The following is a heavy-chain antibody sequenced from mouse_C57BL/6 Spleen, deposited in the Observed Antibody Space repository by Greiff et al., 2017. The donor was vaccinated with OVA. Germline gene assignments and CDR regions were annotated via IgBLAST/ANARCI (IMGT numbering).Heavy chain of an antibody. CDR3: ERHAGREKDDFDD. J-gene: IGHJ2*01. Sequence: EVQLQQSGGDLVKPGGSLKLSCAASGFTFSSYGMSWVRQTPDKRLEWVANISSGGSYTYYPDTVKGRYTISRDNAKNTLYLQMSSLKSEDTAMYECERHAGREKDDFDDWGKGTTVTVAS. CDR2: ISSGGSYT. CDR1: GFTFSSYG. V-gene: IGHV5-6*01.